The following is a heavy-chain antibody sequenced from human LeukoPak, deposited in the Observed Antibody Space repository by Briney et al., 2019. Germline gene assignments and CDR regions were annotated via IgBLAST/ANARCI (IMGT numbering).Heavy chain of an antibody. V-gene: IGHV3-30*18. J-gene: IGHJ6*02. Sequence: GGSLRLSCEASGFTFSSYGMQWVRQAPGKGLEWVALMSYDGSNRYYADSVKGRFTISRDNSKNTLYLQMNTLRAEDTAVYYCAKDRSSSGGYCHYYVMDVWGQGTTVTVSS. D-gene: IGHD6-6*01. CDR1: GFTFSSYG. CDR2: MSYDGSNR. CDR3: AKDRSSSGGYCHYYVMDV.